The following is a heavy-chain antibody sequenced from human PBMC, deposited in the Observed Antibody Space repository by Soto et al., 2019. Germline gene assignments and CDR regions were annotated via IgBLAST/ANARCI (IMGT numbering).Heavy chain of an antibody. CDR1: GDSISTFY. D-gene: IGHD3-10*01. CDR2: IYYTGST. CDR3: ARKRGICFDS. J-gene: IGHJ5*01. V-gene: IGHV4-59*01. Sequence: ETLARTCTVSGDSISTFYWSWIRQPPGKGLEWIGYIYYTGSTNYNPSLKSRVTMSVDTSKKQFSLKLNSVNAADTDVYYCARKRGICFDSWGHGIMVTVSS.